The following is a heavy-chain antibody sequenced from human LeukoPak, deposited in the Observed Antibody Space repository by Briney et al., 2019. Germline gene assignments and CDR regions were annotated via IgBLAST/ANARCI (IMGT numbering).Heavy chain of an antibody. D-gene: IGHD3-22*01. CDR3: ARDYYESSGYYYDTFDL. Sequence: ASVKVSCKASGYTFTGYYMHWVRQAPGQGLEWMGWISGYNARTHYAQKLQGRVTMTTDPSTRTAYMELRSLRSDDTAIYYCARDYYESSGYYYDTFDLWGQGTMVTVSS. CDR1: GYTFTGYY. V-gene: IGHV1-18*04. J-gene: IGHJ3*01. CDR2: ISGYNART.